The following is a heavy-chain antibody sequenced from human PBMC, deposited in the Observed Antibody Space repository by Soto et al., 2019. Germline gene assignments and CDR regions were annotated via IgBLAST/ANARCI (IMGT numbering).Heavy chain of an antibody. Sequence: RASVKVSCKASGNTFTVYYIHWVRQAPGQGLEWMGWINSVSGGTNYAQKFQGRVTMARDTSTTTAFMDLSGLRYDDTAVYYCARGGSYYAHWGQGTLVTVSS. CDR2: INSVSGGT. J-gene: IGHJ4*02. D-gene: IGHD1-26*01. CDR1: GNTFTVYY. CDR3: ARGGSYYAH. V-gene: IGHV1-2*02.